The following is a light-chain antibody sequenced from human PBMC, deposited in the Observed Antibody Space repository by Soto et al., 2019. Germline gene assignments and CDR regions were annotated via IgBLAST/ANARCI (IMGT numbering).Light chain of an antibody. V-gene: IGLV2-8*01. CDR1: SSDVGEENY. CDR2: EVS. CDR3: SSFAGSPVV. J-gene: IGLJ2*01. Sequence: QSVLTQPPSASGSPEQSVTITCSGTSSDVGEENYVSWYQQHPGKVPKLILYEVSKRPSGVPDRFSGSRSGNTASLTVSGLQAEDEADYYCSSFAGSPVVFGGGTQLTVL.